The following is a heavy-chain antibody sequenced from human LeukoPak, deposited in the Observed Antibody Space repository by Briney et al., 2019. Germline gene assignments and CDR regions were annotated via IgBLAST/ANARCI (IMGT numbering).Heavy chain of an antibody. CDR1: GYTFSSYY. V-gene: IGHV1-46*01. CDR3: ARVRYCTSTSCPDFDC. CDR2: INSSGGST. D-gene: IGHD2-2*01. Sequence: ASVKVSCKASGYTFSSYYIHWVRQAPGHGLEWMGMINSSGGSTSYAQRFQGRVTMTRDTSTSTVYMELSSLRSEDTAVYSCARVRYCTSTSCPDFDCWGQGTLVTVSS. J-gene: IGHJ4*02.